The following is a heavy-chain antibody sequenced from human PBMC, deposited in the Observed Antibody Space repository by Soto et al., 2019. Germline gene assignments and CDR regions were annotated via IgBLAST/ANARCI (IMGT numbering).Heavy chain of an antibody. V-gene: IGHV3-49*03. Sequence: PGGSLRLSCTASGFTFGDYAMSWFRQAPGKGLEWVGFIRSKAYGGTTEYAASVKGRFTISRDDSKSIAYLQMDSLKTEDTAVYYCTRVGQYSSSWYVVRNYYYYYGMDVWGQGTTVTVSS. CDR2: IRSKAYGGTT. J-gene: IGHJ6*02. CDR3: TRVGQYSSSWYVVRNYYYYYGMDV. D-gene: IGHD6-13*01. CDR1: GFTFGDYA.